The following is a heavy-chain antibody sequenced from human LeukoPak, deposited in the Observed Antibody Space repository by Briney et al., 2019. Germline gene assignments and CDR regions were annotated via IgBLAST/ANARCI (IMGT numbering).Heavy chain of an antibody. J-gene: IGHJ4*02. CDR1: GGSFSGYY. V-gene: IGHV4-34*01. CDR2: INHSGST. CDR3: ARDWVVTMVRGNPQSGDY. Sequence: SETLSLTCAVYGGSFSGYYWSWIRQPPGKGLEWIGEINHSGSTNYNPSLKSRDTISVDTSKNQFSLKLSSVTAADTAVYYCARDWVVTMVRGNPQSGDYWGQGTLVTVSS. D-gene: IGHD3-10*01.